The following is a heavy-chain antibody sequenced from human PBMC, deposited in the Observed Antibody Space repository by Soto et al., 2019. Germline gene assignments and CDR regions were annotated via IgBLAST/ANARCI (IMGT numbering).Heavy chain of an antibody. J-gene: IGHJ5*02. CDR2: ISASGCST. V-gene: IGHV3-23*01. CDR1: VFTFSTYA. Sequence: PGGSLRLSCAASVFTFSTYAMSWVRQAPGKWPEWFSSISASGCSTXXADSVKGRXTISRYNSKNTXYLQINNLRAEDTAVYYCGKGRSNWFDPWGQGX. CDR3: GKGRSNWFDP.